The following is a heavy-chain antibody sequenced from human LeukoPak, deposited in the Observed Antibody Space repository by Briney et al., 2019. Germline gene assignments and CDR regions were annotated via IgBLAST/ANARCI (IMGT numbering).Heavy chain of an antibody. CDR3: ARGGGLDV. CDR1: GFTVSSSY. CDR2: FYSGGKT. J-gene: IGHJ6*02. D-gene: IGHD3-16*01. Sequence: GGSLRLSCAASGFTVSSSYMSWVRQAPRKGLEWVSVFYSGGKTYYTDSVKGRFTISRDNAKNSLYLQMSNLRAEDTAVYFCARGGGLDVWGQGATVTVSS. V-gene: IGHV3-53*01.